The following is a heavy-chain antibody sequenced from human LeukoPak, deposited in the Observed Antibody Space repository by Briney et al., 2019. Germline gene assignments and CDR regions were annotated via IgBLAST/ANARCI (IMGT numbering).Heavy chain of an antibody. D-gene: IGHD4-23*01. Sequence: SVKVSCKASGGTFISYTISWVRQAPGQGLEWMGRIIPILGIANYAQKFQGRVTITADKSTSTAYMELSSLRSEDTAVYYCARDLGHGGTQSGYWYFDLWGRGTLVTVSS. CDR2: IIPILGIA. CDR3: ARDLGHGGTQSGYWYFDL. J-gene: IGHJ2*01. V-gene: IGHV1-69*04. CDR1: GGTFISYT.